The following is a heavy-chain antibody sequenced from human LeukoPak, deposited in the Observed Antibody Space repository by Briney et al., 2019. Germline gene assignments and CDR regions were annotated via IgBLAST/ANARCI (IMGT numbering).Heavy chain of an antibody. J-gene: IGHJ4*02. V-gene: IGHV4-59*08. Sequence: KPSETLSLTCTVSGVSISSYYWSWIQQPPGKGLEWIGNIYYSGSTKYNPSLKSRVTISVDTSKNHFSLKLSSVTAADTAVYYCARHAPSFEWGLLFYFDYWGQGTLVTVSS. CDR3: ARHAPSFEWGLLFYFDY. D-gene: IGHD1-26*01. CDR1: GVSISSYY. CDR2: IYYSGST.